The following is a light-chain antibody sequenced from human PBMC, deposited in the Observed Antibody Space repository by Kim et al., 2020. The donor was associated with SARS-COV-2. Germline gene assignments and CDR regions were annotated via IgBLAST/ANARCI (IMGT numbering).Light chain of an antibody. CDR3: QQYDRSPYT. CDR1: QSVASNH. CDR2: GTS. Sequence: EIVLTQSPGTLSLSPGERATLSCRASQSVASNHLAWFQQKPGQAPRLLIYGTSSRATGIPDRFSASESGTDFTLTISRLEPEDFAVYYSQQYDRSPYTFGQGTKLEI. J-gene: IGKJ2*01. V-gene: IGKV3-20*01.